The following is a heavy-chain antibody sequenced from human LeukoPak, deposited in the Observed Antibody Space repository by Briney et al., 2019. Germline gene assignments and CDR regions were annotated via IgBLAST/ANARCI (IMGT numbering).Heavy chain of an antibody. J-gene: IGHJ5*02. V-gene: IGHV4-59*01. CDR1: GGSISSYY. D-gene: IGHD6-13*01. Sequence: SETLSLTCTVSGGSISSYYWSWIRQPPGKGLEWIGYIYYSGSTNYNPSLKSRVTISVDTSKNQFSLKLSSVTAADTAVYYCARYSSSWYDWFDPWGQGTLVTVSS. CDR3: ARYSSSWYDWFDP. CDR2: IYYSGST.